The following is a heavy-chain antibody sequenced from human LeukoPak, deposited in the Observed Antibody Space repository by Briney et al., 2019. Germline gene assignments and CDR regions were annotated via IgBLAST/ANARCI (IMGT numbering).Heavy chain of an antibody. Sequence: SSVKVSCKVSVGTLTDYSINWVRHAPGQGLEWMGGIIPIFGTANYAQKFQGRVTITADESTSTAYTELSSLRSEDTAVYYCARDGYSYASDWGQGTLVTVSS. J-gene: IGHJ4*02. CDR3: ARDGYSYASD. CDR1: VGTLTDYS. D-gene: IGHD5-18*01. CDR2: IIPIFGTA. V-gene: IGHV1-69*13.